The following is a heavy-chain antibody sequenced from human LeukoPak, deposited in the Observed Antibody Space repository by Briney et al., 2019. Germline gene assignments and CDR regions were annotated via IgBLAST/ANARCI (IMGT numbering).Heavy chain of an antibody. CDR1: GFTFSRNE. Sequence: QTVGSLRLSCAPAGFTFSRNEMNGVRTPPEKGLGWVSYISSSGSTIYYAGSVQGRFTISRDNAKNSLYLQMNSLRAEDTAVYYCARGKVGSCVYWGRGTLVGVSS. J-gene: IGHJ4*02. V-gene: IGHV3-48*03. CDR2: ISSSGSTI. D-gene: IGHD1-26*01. CDR3: ARGKVGSCVY.